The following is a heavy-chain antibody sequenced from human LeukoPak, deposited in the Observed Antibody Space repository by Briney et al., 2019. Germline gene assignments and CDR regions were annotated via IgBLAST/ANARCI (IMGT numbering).Heavy chain of an antibody. CDR1: GGYISSYY. J-gene: IGHJ5*02. Sequence: PSETLSPTCTVSGGYISSYYWSWIRQPAGKGLEWIGRIYTSGSTNYNPSLKSRITMSVDTSKNQFSLKLSSVTAADTAVYYCARDGHYYDSSAPTFGNWFDPWGQGILVTVSS. V-gene: IGHV4-4*07. CDR3: ARDGHYYDSSAPTFGNWFDP. D-gene: IGHD3-22*01. CDR2: IYTSGST.